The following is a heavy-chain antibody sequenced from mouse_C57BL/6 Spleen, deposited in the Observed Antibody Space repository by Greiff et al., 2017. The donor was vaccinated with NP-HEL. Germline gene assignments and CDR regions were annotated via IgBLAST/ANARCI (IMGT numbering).Heavy chain of an antibody. Sequence: EVQLQQSGPELVKPGASVKMSCKASGYTFTDYNMHWVKQSHGKSLEWIGYINPNNGGTSYNQKFKGKDTLTVNKSSSTAYMELRSLTSEDSAVYYCAKDYGYDGGYAMDYWGQGTSVTVSS. CDR2: INPNNGGT. V-gene: IGHV1-22*01. D-gene: IGHD2-2*01. CDR3: AKDYGYDGGYAMDY. J-gene: IGHJ4*01. CDR1: GYTFTDYN.